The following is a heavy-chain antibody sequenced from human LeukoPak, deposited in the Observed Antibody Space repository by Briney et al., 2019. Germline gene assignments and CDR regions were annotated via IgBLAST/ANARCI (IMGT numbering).Heavy chain of an antibody. Sequence: ASVKVSCKASGYTFTSYDINWVRQATGQGLEWMGWMNPNSGNTGYAQKFQGRVTITRNTSISTAYMELSSLRSEDTAVYYCARATYSSSWYYFDYWGQGTLVTVSS. CDR3: ARATYSSSWYYFDY. V-gene: IGHV1-8*03. D-gene: IGHD6-13*01. CDR2: MNPNSGNT. CDR1: GYTFTSYD. J-gene: IGHJ4*02.